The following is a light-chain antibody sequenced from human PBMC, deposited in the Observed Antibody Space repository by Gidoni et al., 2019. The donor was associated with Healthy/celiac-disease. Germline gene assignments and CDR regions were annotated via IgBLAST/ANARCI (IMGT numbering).Light chain of an antibody. J-gene: IGKJ4*01. CDR1: HSVLYASNNKNF. CDR2: WAS. CDR3: QQYYRTPT. Sequence: DIVVTQSPDSLTVSLGERATIYCKSSHSVLYASNNKNFLAWYQHKPRHPPRWLLYWASTRASGVPDRFIGSGSGTNFTLTISSLQAEDVALYYCQQYYRTPTFGGGTRVEI. V-gene: IGKV4-1*01.